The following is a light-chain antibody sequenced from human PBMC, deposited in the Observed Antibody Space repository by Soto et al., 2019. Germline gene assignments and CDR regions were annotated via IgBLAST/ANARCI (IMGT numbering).Light chain of an antibody. V-gene: IGKV3-11*01. CDR1: QSVSSD. J-gene: IGKJ4*01. CDR2: DAS. Sequence: EIVLTQSPATLSLSPGERATLSCRASQSVSSDLAWYQQKPRQAPRLLIYDASTRATGVPARFSGSGSGTDFTLTISSLEPEDFAVYYCQQRSNWPLTFGGGTKVEIK. CDR3: QQRSNWPLT.